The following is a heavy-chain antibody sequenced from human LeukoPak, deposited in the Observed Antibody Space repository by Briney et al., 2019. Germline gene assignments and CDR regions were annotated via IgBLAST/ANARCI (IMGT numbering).Heavy chain of an antibody. J-gene: IGHJ4*02. D-gene: IGHD2-15*01. CDR3: ARREGAYCSGGSCYLFDY. CDR2: IYPGDSDT. V-gene: IGHV5-51*03. CDR1: GYSFTSYW. Sequence: PGESLKISCKGSGYSFTSYWIGWVRQMPGKGLEWMGIIYPGDSDTRYSPSFQGQVTISADKSISTAYLQWSSLKASDTAMYYCARREGAYCSGGSCYLFDYWGQGTLVTGSS.